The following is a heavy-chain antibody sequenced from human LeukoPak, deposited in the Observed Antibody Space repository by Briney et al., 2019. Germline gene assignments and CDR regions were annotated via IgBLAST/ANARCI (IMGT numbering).Heavy chain of an antibody. V-gene: IGHV3-53*01. Sequence: GGSLRLSCAASGFTFSSNYMSWVRQAPGKGLEWVSVIYSGGSTYYADSVKGRFTISRDNSKNTLYLQMNSLRAEDTAVYYCARDSPGDSSGYYYYYGMDVWGQGTTVTVPS. CDR1: GFTFSSNY. D-gene: IGHD3-22*01. J-gene: IGHJ6*02. CDR2: IYSGGST. CDR3: ARDSPGDSSGYYYYYGMDV.